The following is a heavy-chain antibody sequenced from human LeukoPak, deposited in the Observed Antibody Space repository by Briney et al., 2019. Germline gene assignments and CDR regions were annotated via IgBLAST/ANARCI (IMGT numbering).Heavy chain of an antibody. CDR2: ISGSGGST. Sequence: AGSLRLSCAASGFTFSSYAMSWVRQAPGKGLEWVAAISGSGGSTYYADSVKGRFTISRDNSKNTLYLQMNSLRAEDTAVYYCANRLIVVGATRVWGQGTLVTVSS. D-gene: IGHD1-26*01. J-gene: IGHJ4*02. CDR1: GFTFSSYA. CDR3: ANRLIVVGATRV. V-gene: IGHV3-23*01.